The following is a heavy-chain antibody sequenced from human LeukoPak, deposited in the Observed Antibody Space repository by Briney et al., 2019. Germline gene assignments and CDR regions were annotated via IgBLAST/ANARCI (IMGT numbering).Heavy chain of an antibody. Sequence: SETLSLTCAVYGGSFSGYYWSWIRQPPGKGLEWIGEINHSGSTNYNPSLKSRVTISVDTSKNQFSLRLTSVTAADTAVYYCASGQKYTSGYTVTELGSRYFDSWGQGTLVTVSS. CDR3: ASGQKYTSGYTVTELGSRYFDS. D-gene: IGHD5-18*01. J-gene: IGHJ4*02. CDR1: GGSFSGYY. V-gene: IGHV4-34*01. CDR2: INHSGST.